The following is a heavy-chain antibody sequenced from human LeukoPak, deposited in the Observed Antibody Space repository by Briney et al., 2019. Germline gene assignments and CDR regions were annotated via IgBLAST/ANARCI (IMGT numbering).Heavy chain of an antibody. CDR3: ARRYSGSYRQRYYFDY. V-gene: IGHV1-18*01. D-gene: IGHD1-26*01. CDR2: ISAYNGNT. Sequence: ASVTVSCKASGYTFTSYGISWVRQAPGQGLEWMGWISAYNGNTNYAQKLQGRVTMTTDTSTSTAYMELRSLRSDDTAVYYCARRYSGSYRQRYYFDYWGQGTLVTVSS. J-gene: IGHJ4*02. CDR1: GYTFTSYG.